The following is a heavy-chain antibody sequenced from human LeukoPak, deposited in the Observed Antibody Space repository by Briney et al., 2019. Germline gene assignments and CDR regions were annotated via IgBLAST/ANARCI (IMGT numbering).Heavy chain of an antibody. D-gene: IGHD4-17*01. J-gene: IGHJ3*02. V-gene: IGHV4-39*01. CDR3: ARYTVTTSGDAFDI. CDR1: GGSISSSSYY. CDR2: IYYSGST. Sequence: PSETLSLTCTVSGGSISSSSYYWGWIRQPPGKGLEWIGSIYYSGSTYYNPSLKSRVTISVDTSKNQFSLKLSSVTAADTAVYYCARYTVTTSGDAFDIWGQGTMVTVSS.